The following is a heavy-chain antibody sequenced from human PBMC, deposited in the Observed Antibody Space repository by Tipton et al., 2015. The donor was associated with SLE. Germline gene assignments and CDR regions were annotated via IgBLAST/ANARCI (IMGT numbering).Heavy chain of an antibody. V-gene: IGHV4-39*07. CDR2: GYHSENS. CDR1: SGFLTSINYY. Sequence: TLSLTCTVSSGFLTSINYYWGWIRQPPGKGLQWIGSGYHSENSYYSPSLRSRVTISLDTSKNQFSLKLTAVTAADTAVYYCARQDRLTTVFGVLNWGPGALVTASS. D-gene: IGHD4-11*01. J-gene: IGHJ4*02. CDR3: ARQDRLTTVFGVLN.